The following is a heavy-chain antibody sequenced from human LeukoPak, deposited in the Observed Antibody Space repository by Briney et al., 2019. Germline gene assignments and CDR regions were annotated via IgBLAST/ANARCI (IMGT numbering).Heavy chain of an antibody. V-gene: IGHV3-30*02. D-gene: IGHD2-15*01. CDR3: AKDPGYCSGGSCSPWNFFDY. Sequence: GGSLKLSRAASGFAFSGFGIYWVRHAPGKGLEWVAFIRNDGTHKSYVDSVKGRFTISRDNSKNTLYLQMNSLRAEDTAVYYCAKDPGYCSGGSCSPWNFFDYWGQGTLVTVSS. CDR1: GFAFSGFG. J-gene: IGHJ4*02. CDR2: IRNDGTHK.